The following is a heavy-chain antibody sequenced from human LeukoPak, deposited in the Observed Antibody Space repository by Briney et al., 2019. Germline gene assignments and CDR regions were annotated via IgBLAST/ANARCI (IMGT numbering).Heavy chain of an antibody. CDR3: ATYSSSSYYFDY. J-gene: IGHJ4*02. V-gene: IGHV1-69*01. CDR2: IIPIFGTA. CDR1: GGTFSSYA. Sequence: SVKVSXKASGGTFSSYAISWVRQAPGQGLEWMGGIIPIFGTANYAQKFQGRVTITADESTSTAYMELSSLRSEDTAVYYCATYSSSSYYFDYWGQGTLVTVSS. D-gene: IGHD6-6*01.